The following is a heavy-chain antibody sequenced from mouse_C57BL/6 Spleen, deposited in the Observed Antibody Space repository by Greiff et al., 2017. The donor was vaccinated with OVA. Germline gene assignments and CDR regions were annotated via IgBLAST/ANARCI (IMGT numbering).Heavy chain of an antibody. CDR3: ARHGGITTVVDYFDY. Sequence: DVKLVESGGDLVKPGGSLKLSCAASGFTFSSYGMSWVRQTPDKRLEWVATISSGGSYTYYPDSVKGRFTISRDNAKNTLYLQMSSLKSEDTAMYYCARHGGITTVVDYFDYWGQGTTLTVSS. J-gene: IGHJ2*01. CDR2: ISSGGSYT. CDR1: GFTFSSYG. V-gene: IGHV5-6*02. D-gene: IGHD1-1*01.